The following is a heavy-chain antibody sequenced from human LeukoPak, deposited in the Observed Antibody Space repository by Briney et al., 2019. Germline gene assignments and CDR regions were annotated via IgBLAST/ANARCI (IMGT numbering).Heavy chain of an antibody. D-gene: IGHD3-3*01. CDR2: IYSSGAT. Sequence: SETLSLTCTVSGGSINNYYWSWIRQPAGKGLEWIGRIYSSGATNYNPSLMNRVTMSVDTSKNQFSLRLSSVTAADTAVYYCAKIYDFRSGSVYYFDYWGQGTLVTVSS. J-gene: IGHJ4*02. CDR3: AKIYDFRSGSVYYFDY. CDR1: GGSINNYY. V-gene: IGHV4-4*07.